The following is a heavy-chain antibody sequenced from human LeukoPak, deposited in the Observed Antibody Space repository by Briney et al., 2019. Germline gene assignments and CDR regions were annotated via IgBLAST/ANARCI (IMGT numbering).Heavy chain of an antibody. CDR1: GGSISSYY. CDR3: AASCSSSWYFDY. D-gene: IGHD6-13*01. J-gene: IGHJ4*02. Sequence: SETLSLTCTVSGGSISSYYWSWIRQPPGKGLEWIGYIYYSGSTNYNPSLKSRVTISVDTSKNQFSLKLSSVTAADTAVYYCAASCSSSWYFDYWGQGTLVTVSS. CDR2: IYYSGST. V-gene: IGHV4-59*01.